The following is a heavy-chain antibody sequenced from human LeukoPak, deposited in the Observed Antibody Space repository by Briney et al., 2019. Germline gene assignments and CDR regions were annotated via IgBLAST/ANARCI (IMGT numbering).Heavy chain of an antibody. CDR3: AKAVGGIRYFDWYNWFDP. J-gene: IGHJ5*02. D-gene: IGHD3-9*01. V-gene: IGHV3-11*05. CDR2: ISSSRSYT. CDR1: GFTFSNYY. Sequence: GGSLRLSCAATGFTFSNYYMSWIRQAPGKGLEWVSYISSSRSYTNYADSVKGRFTISRDNAKNSLYLQMNSLRAEDTAVYYFAKAVGGIRYFDWYNWFDPWGQGTLVTVSS.